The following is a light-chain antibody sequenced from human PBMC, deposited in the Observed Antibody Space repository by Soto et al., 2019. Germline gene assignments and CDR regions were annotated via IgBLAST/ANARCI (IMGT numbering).Light chain of an antibody. J-gene: IGKJ4*01. CDR1: QSISSY. CDR3: QQSYSTPLT. Sequence: DLQMTQSPSSLSASVGDRATITCRASQSISSYLNWYQQKPGKAPKLLIYAASSLQSGVPSRFSGSGSGTDFTLTISSLQPEDFATYYCQQSYSTPLTFGGGTKVDI. V-gene: IGKV1-39*01. CDR2: AAS.